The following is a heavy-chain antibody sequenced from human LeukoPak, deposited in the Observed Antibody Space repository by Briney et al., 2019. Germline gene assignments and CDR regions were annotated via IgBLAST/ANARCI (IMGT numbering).Heavy chain of an antibody. CDR1: GFTFSSYA. V-gene: IGHV3-23*01. Sequence: GGSLRLSCAASGFTFSSYAMIWVRQAPGKGLEWVSTISEGGAMTYYADSVKGRFTISRDNSKNTLYLQMNSLRAEDTAVYYCAKDLGSKKSSGWYLRYFQHWGQGTLVTVSS. J-gene: IGHJ1*01. CDR2: ISEGGAMT. CDR3: AKDLGSKKSSGWYLRYFQH. D-gene: IGHD6-19*01.